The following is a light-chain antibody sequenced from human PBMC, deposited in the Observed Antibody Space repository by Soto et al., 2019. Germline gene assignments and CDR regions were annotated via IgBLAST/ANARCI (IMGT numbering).Light chain of an antibody. CDR3: CSYAGSSTYV. J-gene: IGLJ1*01. CDR2: EVS. V-gene: IGLV2-23*02. Sequence: QSALTQPASVSGSPGQSLTISCTGTSSDVGTYNLVSWYQQHPGKAPKLMIYEVSKRPSGVSNRFSGSKSGNTASLTISGLQAEDEADYYCCSYAGSSTYVFGTGTKSPS. CDR1: SSDVGTYNL.